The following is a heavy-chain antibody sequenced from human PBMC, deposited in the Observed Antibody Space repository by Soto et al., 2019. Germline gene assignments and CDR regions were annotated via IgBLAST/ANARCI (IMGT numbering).Heavy chain of an antibody. CDR3: SKQLGPSGSFYYCLEV. Sequence: QLVESGGGLVTPGKSVRLSCVGSGFSFTAAWMNWVRRAPGTGLEWVGRIKSKGSGETKDYSASVKGRFTISRDDSKNTVYLQMNSLQTEDTAVYYCSKQLGPSGSFYYCLEVWGQGSTVTVTS. V-gene: IGHV3-15*07. J-gene: IGHJ6*01. CDR2: IKSKGSGETK. CDR1: GFSFTAAW. D-gene: IGHD1-1*01.